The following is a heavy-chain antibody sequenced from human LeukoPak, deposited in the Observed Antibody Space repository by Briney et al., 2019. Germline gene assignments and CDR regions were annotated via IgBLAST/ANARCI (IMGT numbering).Heavy chain of an antibody. J-gene: IGHJ4*02. D-gene: IGHD2-21*02. Sequence: KTSETLSLTCTVSGGSISSSSYYWGWIRQPPGKGLEWIGSTYYSGSTYYNPSLKSRVTISVDTSKNQFSLKLSSVTAADTAVYYCASLVVTGPDYWGQGTLVTVSS. V-gene: IGHV4-39*07. CDR2: TYYSGST. CDR1: GGSISSSSYY. CDR3: ASLVVTGPDY.